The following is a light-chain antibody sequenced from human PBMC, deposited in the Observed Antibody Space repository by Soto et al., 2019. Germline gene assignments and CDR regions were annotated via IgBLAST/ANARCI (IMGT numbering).Light chain of an antibody. CDR1: QSLVHSDGNTY. CDR3: MPATQSRWK. CDR2: KVS. Sequence: IVMTQTPLSSLVTLGQAASISCKSSQSLVHSDGNTYLSWFQQRPGQPPRLLIYKVSDRFSGVPERFSGSGAGTDFTLTISRVEAEDVGVYYCMPATQSRWKFGQWTKVEIK. J-gene: IGKJ1*01. V-gene: IGKV2-24*01.